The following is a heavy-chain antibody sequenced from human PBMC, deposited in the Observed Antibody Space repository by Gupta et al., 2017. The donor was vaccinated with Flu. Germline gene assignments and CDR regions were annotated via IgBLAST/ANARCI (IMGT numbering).Heavy chain of an antibody. D-gene: IGHD2-8*02. CDR1: GYTFTSHD. CDR3: ARYCTGTGCDAFDI. CDR2: LNPNIGNT. Sequence: QVQLVPSGAEVKTPGASVKVSCKASGYTFTSHDINWVRQATGQGLEWMGWLNPNIGNTGYAQKFQGRITMTRNTSISTVYLELSSLRSEDTAVYDCARYCTGTGCDAFDIWGQGTMVTVAS. J-gene: IGHJ3*02. V-gene: IGHV1-8*01.